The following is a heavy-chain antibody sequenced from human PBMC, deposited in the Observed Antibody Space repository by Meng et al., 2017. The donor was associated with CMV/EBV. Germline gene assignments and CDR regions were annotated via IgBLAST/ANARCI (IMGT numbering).Heavy chain of an antibody. CDR2: IYYSGST. CDR3: ARDNTIFGVDARGMDV. J-gene: IGHJ6*02. D-gene: IGHD3-3*01. V-gene: IGHV4-39*07. Sequence: SETLSLTCTVSGGSISSGSYYWGWIRQPPGKGLEWIGSIYYSGSTYYNPSLKSRVTISVDTSKRQFSLKLSSVTAADTAVYYCARDNTIFGVDARGMDVWGQGTTVTVSS. CDR1: GGSISSGSYY.